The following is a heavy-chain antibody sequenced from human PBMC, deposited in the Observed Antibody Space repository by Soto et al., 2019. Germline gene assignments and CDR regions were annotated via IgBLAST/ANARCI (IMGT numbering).Heavy chain of an antibody. CDR3: ARLGCSSTSCYYGRYYYYGMDV. CDR1: GYSFTSYW. Sequence: GESLKISCKGSGYSFTSYWIGWVRQIPWKGLEWMGIIYPGDSYTRYSPSFQGQVTISADKYISTAYLQWSSLKASDTAMYYCARLGCSSTSCYYGRYYYYGMDVWGKGTTVIVSS. V-gene: IGHV5-51*01. CDR2: IYPGDSYT. D-gene: IGHD2-2*01. J-gene: IGHJ6*04.